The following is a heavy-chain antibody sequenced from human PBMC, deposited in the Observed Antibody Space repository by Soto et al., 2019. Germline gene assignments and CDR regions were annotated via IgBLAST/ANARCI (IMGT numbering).Heavy chain of an antibody. CDR1: GFTFSSYS. CDR3: ARDHSSGYYFDAFDI. Sequence: PGGSLRLSCAASGFTFSSYSMNWVRQAPGKGLELVSYISSSSSTIYYADSVKGRFTISRDNAKNSLYLQMNSLRDEDTAVYYCARDHSSGYYFDAFDIWGQGTMVTVSS. V-gene: IGHV3-48*02. J-gene: IGHJ3*02. D-gene: IGHD3-22*01. CDR2: ISSSSSTI.